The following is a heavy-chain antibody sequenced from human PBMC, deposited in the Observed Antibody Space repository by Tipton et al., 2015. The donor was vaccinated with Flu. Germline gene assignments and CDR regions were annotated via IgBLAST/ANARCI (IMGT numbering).Heavy chain of an antibody. J-gene: IGHJ6*02. CDR3: ARGTVVEGPITMARDPYSYHGMDV. V-gene: IGHV4-4*07. CDR2: IHTSGSS. CDR1: GGSINSPF. D-gene: IGHD3-10*01. Sequence: TLSLTCSISGGSINSPFWSWIRQPAGERLEWIGRIHTSGSSNYNPSLKSRVSMSIDTSRNLFSLSLSSVTAADSAVYYCARGTVVEGPITMARDPYSYHGMDVWGQGTTVTVSS.